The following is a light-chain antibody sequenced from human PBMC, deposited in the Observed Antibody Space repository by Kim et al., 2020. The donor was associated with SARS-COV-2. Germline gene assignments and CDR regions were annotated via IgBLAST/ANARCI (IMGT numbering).Light chain of an antibody. CDR2: EDD. CDR3: QSYNRDNVI. V-gene: IGLV6-57*03. J-gene: IGLJ2*01. CDR1: VGSIEDNS. Sequence: GQTVAIACHRVVGSIEDNSGQWYQQRPDGVPPPVIYEDDQRPSEVSDRFSGSIDNSSNSASLPISGLRTEDEADYYCQSYNRDNVIFGGGTQLTVL.